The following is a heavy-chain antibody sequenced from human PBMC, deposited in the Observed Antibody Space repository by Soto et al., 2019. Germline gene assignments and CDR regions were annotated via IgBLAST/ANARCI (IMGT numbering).Heavy chain of an antibody. CDR2: IYSGGST. Sequence: PGGSLRLSCAASGFTVSSNYMSWVRQAPGKGLEWVSVIYSGGSTYYADSVKGRFTISRDNSKNTLYLQMNSLRDEDTAVYFCARCSRNSCYSYGVDVWGQGATVTVSS. D-gene: IGHD2-15*01. J-gene: IGHJ6*02. CDR3: ARCSRNSCYSYGVDV. V-gene: IGHV3-53*01. CDR1: GFTVSSNY.